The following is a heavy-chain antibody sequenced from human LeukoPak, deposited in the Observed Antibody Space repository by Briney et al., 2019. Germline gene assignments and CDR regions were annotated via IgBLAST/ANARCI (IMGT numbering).Heavy chain of an antibody. J-gene: IGHJ4*02. CDR3: ARARDESDWRYFDC. CDR1: GFTFTSHA. D-gene: IGHD2-21*02. V-gene: IGHV3-23*01. CDR2: ISGSSEKT. Sequence: GGALRLSCTTSGFTFTSHAMDGVRQAPAKEPGWVSAISGSSEKTFYPDSVKGRFTISRDNARNTLYLQMSSLRVEDTATYYCARARDESDWRYFDCWGPGTLVTVSS.